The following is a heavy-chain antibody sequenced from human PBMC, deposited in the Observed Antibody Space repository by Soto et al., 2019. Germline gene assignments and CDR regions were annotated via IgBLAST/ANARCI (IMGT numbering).Heavy chain of an antibody. CDR1: GFPFSGYG. V-gene: IGHV3-30*18. CDR3: AKDLVYGINFYYYGMDV. CDR2: ISYDGSNK. D-gene: IGHD1-20*01. Sequence: QVQLVESGGGVVQPGRSPGLSCAVSGFPFSGYGMHWARQAPGQGLEWVAVISYDGSNKYYADSVKGRFTISRDNSKNTLYLQMNSLRPDDTAVYYCAKDLVYGINFYYYGMDVWGQGTTVTVSS. J-gene: IGHJ6*02.